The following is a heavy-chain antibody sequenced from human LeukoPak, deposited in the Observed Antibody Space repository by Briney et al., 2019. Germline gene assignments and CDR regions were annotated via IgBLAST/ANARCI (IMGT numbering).Heavy chain of an antibody. V-gene: IGHV3-23*01. D-gene: IGHD5-12*01. J-gene: IGHJ3*01. Sequence: SGGSLRLSCAASGFIFRDAAMTWVRQAPGKGLEWVSLIASSGLNTYYADSVRGRFTISRDNSKNTLSLQMNSLRVEDTAIYYCARDIELSTWGLGTLVTVSS. CDR3: ARDIELST. CDR1: GFIFRDAA. CDR2: IASSGLNT.